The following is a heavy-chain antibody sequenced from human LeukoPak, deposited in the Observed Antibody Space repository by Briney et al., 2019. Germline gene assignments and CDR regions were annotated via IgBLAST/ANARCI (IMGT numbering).Heavy chain of an antibody. CDR2: IYYSGST. CDR1: GGSISSYY. D-gene: IGHD5-24*01. V-gene: IGHV4-59*08. CDR3: ARRDGADY. J-gene: IGHJ4*02. Sequence: SETLSLTCTVSGGSISSYYWSWIRRPPGKGLEWVGYIYYSGSTNYNPSLKSRVTISVDTSKNQFSLKLSSVTAADTAVYYCARRDGADYWGQGTLVTVSS.